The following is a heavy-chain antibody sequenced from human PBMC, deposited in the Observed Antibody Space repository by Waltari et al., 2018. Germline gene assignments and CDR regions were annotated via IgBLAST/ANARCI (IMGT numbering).Heavy chain of an antibody. J-gene: IGHJ3*02. CDR1: GFTFRSYS. D-gene: IGHD2-15*01. CDR3: ARKGYCSGGSCHGADAFDI. Sequence: EVQLVESGGGLVKPGGSLRLSCAASGFTFRSYSMNWVRQAPGKGLEWVSSISSSSSYIYYADSVKGRFTISRDNAKNSLYLQMNSLRAEDTAVYYCARKGYCSGGSCHGADAFDIWGQGTMVTVSS. CDR2: ISSSSSYI. V-gene: IGHV3-21*03.